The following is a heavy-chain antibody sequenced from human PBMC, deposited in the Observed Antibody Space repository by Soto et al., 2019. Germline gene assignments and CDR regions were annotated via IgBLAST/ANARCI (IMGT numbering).Heavy chain of an antibody. CDR2: IIPIFGTA. D-gene: IGHD6-19*01. V-gene: IGHV1-69*12. Sequence: QVQLVQSGAEVKKPGSSVKVSCKASGGTFSSYAISWVRQAPGQGLEWMGGIIPIFGTANYAQKFQGRVTITADESTSTXXMELGSLRSEDTAVYYCARQAVAGIVFALYYGMDVWGQGTTVTVSS. CDR3: ARQAVAGIVFALYYGMDV. J-gene: IGHJ6*02. CDR1: GGTFSSYA.